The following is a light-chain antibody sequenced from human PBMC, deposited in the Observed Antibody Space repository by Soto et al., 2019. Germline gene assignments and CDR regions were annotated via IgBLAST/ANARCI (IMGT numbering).Light chain of an antibody. V-gene: IGLV2-14*01. J-gene: IGLJ2*01. CDR1: SSDVGGYNY. Sequence: QSAPTQPASVSGSPGQSITISCTGTSSDVGGYNYVSWYQQHPGKAPKLMIYDVSNRPSGVSNRFSGSKSGNTASLTISGLQAEDEADYYCSSYTSSSTRVFGGGTKLTV. CDR2: DVS. CDR3: SSYTSSSTRV.